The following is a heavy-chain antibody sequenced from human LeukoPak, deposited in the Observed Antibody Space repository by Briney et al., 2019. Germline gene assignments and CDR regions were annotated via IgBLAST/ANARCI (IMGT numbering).Heavy chain of an antibody. D-gene: IGHD6-13*01. CDR2: IYYSGNT. CDR3: AAAAGVAQYDY. CDR1: GGSIRSYY. V-gene: IGHV4-59*01. J-gene: IGHJ4*02. Sequence: SETLSFTCTVSGGSIRSYYWSWIRQPPGKGLEWIGYIYYSGNTNYNPSLKSRVTISVDTSKNQFSLKLSSVTAADTAVYYCAAAAGVAQYDYWGQGTLVTVSS.